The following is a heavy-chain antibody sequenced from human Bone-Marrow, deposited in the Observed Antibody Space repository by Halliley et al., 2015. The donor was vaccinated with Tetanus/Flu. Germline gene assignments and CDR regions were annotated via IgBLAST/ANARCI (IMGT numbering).Heavy chain of an antibody. CDR1: GYRFTTYW. CDR3: AALIAASRFTDY. D-gene: IGHD6-13*01. CDR2: IYPGDPDT. J-gene: IGHJ4*02. V-gene: IGHV5-51*01. Sequence: VQLVQSGAEVKKPGESLKISCKGSGYRFTTYWIGWVRQVPGRGLELMGIIYPGDPDTGYSPSFEGRVVISPAESVSTAYLQWSPLEASDTAMYYCAALIAASRFTDYWGQGTLVSVSS.